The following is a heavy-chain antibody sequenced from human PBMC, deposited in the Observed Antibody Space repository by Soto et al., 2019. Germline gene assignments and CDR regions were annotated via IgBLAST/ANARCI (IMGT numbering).Heavy chain of an antibody. V-gene: IGHV3-23*01. CDR1: GFTFSSYA. CDR2: ISGSGGST. J-gene: IGHJ4*02. Sequence: GGSLRLSCAASGFTFSSYAMSWVRQAPGKGLEWVSAISGSGGSTYYADSVKGRFTISRDNSKNTLYLQMNSLRAEDTAVYYCAKDGNDILTGYYVFDYWGQGTLVTVSS. CDR3: AKDGNDILTGYYVFDY. D-gene: IGHD3-9*01.